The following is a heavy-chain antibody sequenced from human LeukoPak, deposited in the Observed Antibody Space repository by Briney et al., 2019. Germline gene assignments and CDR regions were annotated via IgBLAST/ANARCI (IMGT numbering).Heavy chain of an antibody. CDR1: GFTFSSYG. V-gene: IGHV3-30*18. CDR2: ISYDGSNK. Sequence: PWGSLRLSCVASGFTFSSYGMHWVREAPGHGLEWVAVISYDGSNKYYVESVKGRFTISSDNSKNMVYLHMDSLRAQDTAVYYSVDDLGWIQLNLGRGKGTMVTVSS. CDR3: VDDLGWIQLNLG. D-gene: IGHD5-18*01. J-gene: IGHJ4*02.